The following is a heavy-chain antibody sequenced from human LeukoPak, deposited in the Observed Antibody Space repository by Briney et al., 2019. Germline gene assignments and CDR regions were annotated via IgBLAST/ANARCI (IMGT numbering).Heavy chain of an antibody. CDR2: INHSGST. D-gene: IGHD2-15*01. Sequence: PSETLSLTCTVSGGSISSSSYYWGWIRQPPGKGLEWIGEINHSGSTNYNPSLKSRVTISVDTSKNQFSLKLSSVTAADTAVYYCARHRPFRVVVAATPGHYYYYMDVWGKGTTVTISS. CDR1: GGSISSSSYY. J-gene: IGHJ6*03. V-gene: IGHV4-39*01. CDR3: ARHRPFRVVVAATPGHYYYYMDV.